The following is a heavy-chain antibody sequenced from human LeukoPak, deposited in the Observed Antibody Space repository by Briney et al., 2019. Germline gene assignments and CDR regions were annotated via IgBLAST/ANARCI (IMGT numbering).Heavy chain of an antibody. CDR3: ARLSCGTTACYPLDY. D-gene: IGHD2-2*01. CDR2: ISGSGDST. V-gene: IGHV3-23*01. Sequence: GGSLRLSCAASGFTFSSYAMTWVRHAPGKGLEWVSTISGSGDSTSYADSVKGRFTISRDNSKDTLFLQVNSLRAEDAAVYFCARLSCGTTACYPLDYWGQGTLVTVSS. CDR1: GFTFSSYA. J-gene: IGHJ4*02.